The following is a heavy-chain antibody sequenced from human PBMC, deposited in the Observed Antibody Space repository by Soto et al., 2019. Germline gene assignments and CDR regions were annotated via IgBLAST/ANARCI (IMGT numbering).Heavy chain of an antibody. J-gene: IGHJ4*02. Sequence: GSLRLSCAASGFTFSSYAMSWVRQTPGKGLEWVSTVSGGGSRSFSADSVKGRFTISRDNSQNTLYLQMNSLRAEDTAVYYCARDGYSYGYLVDYWGQGTLVTVSS. CDR2: VSGGGSRS. D-gene: IGHD5-18*01. CDR3: ARDGYSYGYLVDY. V-gene: IGHV3-23*01. CDR1: GFTFSSYA.